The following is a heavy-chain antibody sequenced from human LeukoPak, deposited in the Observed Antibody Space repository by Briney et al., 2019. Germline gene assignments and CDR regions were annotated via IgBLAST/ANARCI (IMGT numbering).Heavy chain of an antibody. CDR3: ARHRTSHMLFDI. V-gene: IGHV4-39*01. Sequence: PETLSLTCTVSGGSISSSSYYWGWIRQPPGKGLEWIGSIYSGGNTYYNPSLKSRVTISVDTSKNQFSLKLSSVTATDTAVYYCARHRTSHMLFDIWGQGTMVTVSS. CDR1: GGSISSSSYY. D-gene: IGHD2-8*01. CDR2: IYSGGNT. J-gene: IGHJ3*02.